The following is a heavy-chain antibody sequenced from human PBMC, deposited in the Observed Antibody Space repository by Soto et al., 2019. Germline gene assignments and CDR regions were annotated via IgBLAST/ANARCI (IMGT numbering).Heavy chain of an antibody. CDR2: IIPIFGTA. V-gene: IGHV1-69*12. CDR1: GGTFSSYA. Sequence: QVQLVQSGAEVKKPGSSVEVSCTASGGTFSSYAISWVRQAPGQGLEWMGGIIPIFGTANYAQKFQGRATITADESTSTAYMELSSLRSEDTAVYYCARHVPAVGYYYGMDVWGQGNTVTVSS. J-gene: IGHJ6*02. D-gene: IGHD2-2*01. CDR3: ARHVPAVGYYYGMDV.